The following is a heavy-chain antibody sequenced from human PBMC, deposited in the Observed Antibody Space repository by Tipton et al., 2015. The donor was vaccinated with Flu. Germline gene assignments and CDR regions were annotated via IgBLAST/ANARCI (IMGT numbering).Heavy chain of an antibody. CDR3: TRSVVATMYYFEV. CDR2: LSYSGST. D-gene: IGHD5-12*01. CDR1: GGSVNGYF. Sequence: TLSLTCTVSGGSVNGYFWSWIRQPPGKGLEWIGGLSYSGSTYYNPSLRSRVVISVDTSKNHFSLRLGSVTAADTGVYYCTRSVVATMYYFEVWGQGTLVTVSS. V-gene: IGHV4-59*05. J-gene: IGHJ4*02.